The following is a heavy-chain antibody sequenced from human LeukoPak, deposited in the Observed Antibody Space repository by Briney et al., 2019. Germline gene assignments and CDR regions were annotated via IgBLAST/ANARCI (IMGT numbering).Heavy chain of an antibody. Sequence: GGSLRLSCAASGFTFNRNAISGVRQAPGKGLEWVSTIGGSGDKTFYADSVKGRFTISRDNSKNMLHLQMSSLTGEDTALYYCVRRGDASSGWGDHDYWGQGALVTVSS. D-gene: IGHD6-19*01. CDR2: IGGSGDKT. CDR1: GFTFNRNA. J-gene: IGHJ4*02. V-gene: IGHV3-23*01. CDR3: VRRGDASSGWGDHDY.